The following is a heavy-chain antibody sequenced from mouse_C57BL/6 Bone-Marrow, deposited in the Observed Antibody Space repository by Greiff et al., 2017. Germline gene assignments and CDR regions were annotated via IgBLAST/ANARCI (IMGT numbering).Heavy chain of an antibody. Sequence: VQGVESGPGLVQPSQSLSITCTVSGFSLTSYGVHWVRQPPGKGLEWLGVIWSGGSTDYNAAFISRLSISKDNSKSQVFFKMNSLQADDTAIYYCASTVVATDWYFDVWGTGTTVTVSS. V-gene: IGHV2-4*01. CDR3: ASTVVATDWYFDV. D-gene: IGHD1-1*01. CDR2: IWSGGST. J-gene: IGHJ1*03. CDR1: GFSLTSYG.